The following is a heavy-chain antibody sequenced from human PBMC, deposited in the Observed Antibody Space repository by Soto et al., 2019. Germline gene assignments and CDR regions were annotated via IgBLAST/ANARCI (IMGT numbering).Heavy chain of an antibody. CDR1: GSTFTSYG. V-gene: IGHV1-18*01. J-gene: IGHJ6*03. D-gene: IGHD4-4*01. Sequence: QVQLVQSGTEVKKPGASVKVSCKASGSTFTSYGISWVRQAPGQGPEWMGWISGYNGNTHYAQKFQGKVTMTTDTSTSTAYMELRSLRSDDTAVYYCAKADSNYAGRFSYYYMDVWGNGTLVTVSS. CDR3: AKADSNYAGRFSYYYMDV. CDR2: ISGYNGNT.